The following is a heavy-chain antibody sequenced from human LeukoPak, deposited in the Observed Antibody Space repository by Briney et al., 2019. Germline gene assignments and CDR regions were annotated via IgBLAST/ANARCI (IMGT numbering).Heavy chain of an antibody. CDR2: IYYSGST. CDR1: GGSISSSSYY. J-gene: IGHJ4*02. CDR3: ARRGARRSTSCPGGCDY. D-gene: IGHD2-2*01. V-gene: IGHV4-39*01. Sequence: ASETLSLTCTVSGGSISSSSYYWGWIRQPPGKGLEWIGSIYYSGSTYYNPSLKSRVTISVDTSKNQFSLKLSSVTAADTAVYYCARRGARRSTSCPGGCDYWGQGTLVTVSS.